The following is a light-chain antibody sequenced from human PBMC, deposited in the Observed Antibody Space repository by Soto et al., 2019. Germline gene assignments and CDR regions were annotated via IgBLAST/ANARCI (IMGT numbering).Light chain of an antibody. CDR2: EVD. J-gene: IGLJ1*01. CDR3: SSYTSDSSYV. V-gene: IGLV2-14*01. Sequence: QSALAQPASVSGSPGQSITISCTGTSSDVGFYNYVSWYQQQHPGKAPKLMIYEVDNRPSGVSIRFSGSKSGNTASLTISGLQAEDEADYYCSSYTSDSSYVFGSGTKVTVL. CDR1: SSDVGFYNY.